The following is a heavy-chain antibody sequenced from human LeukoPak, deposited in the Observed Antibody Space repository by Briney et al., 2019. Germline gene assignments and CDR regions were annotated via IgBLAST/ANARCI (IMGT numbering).Heavy chain of an antibody. V-gene: IGHV4-59*01. CDR1: GGSISSYY. CDR2: IYYSGST. D-gene: IGHD4-17*01. Sequence: SETLSLTCTVSGGSISSYYWSWIRQPPGKGLEWVGYIYYSGSTNYNPSLKSRVTISVDTSKYQFSLKLSSVTAADTAVYYCARTYGDPAPGYYYYGMDVWGQGTTVTVSS. CDR3: ARTYGDPAPGYYYYGMDV. J-gene: IGHJ6*02.